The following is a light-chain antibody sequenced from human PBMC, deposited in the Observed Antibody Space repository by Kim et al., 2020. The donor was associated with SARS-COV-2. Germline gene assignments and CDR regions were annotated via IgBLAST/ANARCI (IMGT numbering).Light chain of an antibody. V-gene: IGKV1-12*01. CDR2: SVS. Sequence: AYVGDRVTITSRASQDISSWLAWYQQKPGKSPKLLIYSVSSLQSGVPSRFSGSGSETDFTVTISNLQPEDSATYYCQQADTFPHTFGGGTKVDIK. J-gene: IGKJ4*01. CDR3: QQADTFPHT. CDR1: QDISSW.